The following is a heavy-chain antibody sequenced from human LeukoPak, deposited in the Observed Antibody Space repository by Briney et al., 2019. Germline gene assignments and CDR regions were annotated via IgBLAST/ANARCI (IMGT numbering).Heavy chain of an antibody. V-gene: IGHV4-34*01. D-gene: IGHD3/OR15-3a*01. CDR2: INHSGST. CDR1: GGSFSGYY. Sequence: SETLSLTCAVYGGSFSGYYWSWIRQPPGKGLEWIGEINHSGSTNYNPSLKSRVTISIDTSKNQFSLQLSSVTAADTAIYYCACTREYKYDVWNYYFDFWGQGTLVTVSS. CDR3: ACTREYKYDVWNYYFDF. J-gene: IGHJ4*02.